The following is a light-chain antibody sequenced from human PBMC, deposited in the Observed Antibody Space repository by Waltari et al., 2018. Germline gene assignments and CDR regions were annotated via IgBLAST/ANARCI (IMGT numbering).Light chain of an antibody. CDR3: QQYGSSLPLT. V-gene: IGKV3-20*01. J-gene: IGKJ4*01. Sequence: EIVLTQSPGTLSLSPGERATLSCRASQSVTTTYLAWYQQTPGQAPRLLIYGASSRATGIPDRFSGSGSGTDFALTISRLEPEDFAVYYCQQYGSSLPLTFGGGTKVEIK. CDR1: QSVTTTY. CDR2: GAS.